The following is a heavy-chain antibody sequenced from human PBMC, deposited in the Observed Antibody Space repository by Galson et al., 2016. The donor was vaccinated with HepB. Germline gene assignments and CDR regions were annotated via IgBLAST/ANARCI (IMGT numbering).Heavy chain of an antibody. Sequence: SVKVSCKASGYTFIGYYMFWVRQAPGQGLEWMGWINPNSGGTNFAQKFQGWVSMTRDMSISTAYMELSRLRSDDTAVYYCARGPPEYFSSLFRSGMDVWGQGTTVTVSS. CDR1: GYTFIGYY. CDR3: ARGPPEYFSSLFRSGMDV. V-gene: IGHV1-2*04. J-gene: IGHJ6*02. D-gene: IGHD6-6*01. CDR2: INPNSGGT.